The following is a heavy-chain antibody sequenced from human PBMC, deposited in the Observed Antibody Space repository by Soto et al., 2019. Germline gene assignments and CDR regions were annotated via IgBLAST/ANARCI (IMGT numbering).Heavy chain of an antibody. V-gene: IGHV3-48*01. CDR3: VRGGYGPVDAFDV. J-gene: IGHJ3*01. Sequence: EVRLVESGGGLVQPGESLRLSCVASGFTFSDYSMNWVRQAPGKGLEWVSYISSDSRTKYYVDSVKGRFTISRDNAKNSLFMQMSGLRAEDTAVYYCVRGGYGPVDAFDVWGHGTMVTVSS. CDR2: ISSDSRTK. CDR1: GFTFSDYS. D-gene: IGHD5-12*01.